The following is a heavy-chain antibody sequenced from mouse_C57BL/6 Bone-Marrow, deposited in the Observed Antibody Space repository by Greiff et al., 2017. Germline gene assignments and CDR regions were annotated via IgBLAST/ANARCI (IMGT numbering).Heavy chain of an antibody. CDR2: IHPNSGST. Sequence: QVQLQQPGAELVKPGASVKLSCKASGYTFTSYWMHWVKQRPGQGLEWIGMIHPNSGSTNYNEKFKSKATLTVDKSSSTAYMQLSSLTSEDSAVYNCAREPYYYGSSDWFAYWGQGTLVTVSA. J-gene: IGHJ3*01. D-gene: IGHD1-1*01. CDR1: GYTFTSYW. V-gene: IGHV1-64*01. CDR3: AREPYYYGSSDWFAY.